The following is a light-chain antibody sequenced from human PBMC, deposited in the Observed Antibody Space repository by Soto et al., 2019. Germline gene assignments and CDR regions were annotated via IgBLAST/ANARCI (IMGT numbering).Light chain of an antibody. V-gene: IGKV1-8*01. CDR2: TAS. Sequence: AIRMTQSPSSFSASTGDRVTITCRASQGISSHLAWYQVKPGKAPTLMIYTASSLESGVLSRFSGSGSATDFNLNISSLQSEDFAVYYCQQYFRYPLTFGGGTKVEIK. CDR1: QGISSH. CDR3: QQYFRYPLT. J-gene: IGKJ4*01.